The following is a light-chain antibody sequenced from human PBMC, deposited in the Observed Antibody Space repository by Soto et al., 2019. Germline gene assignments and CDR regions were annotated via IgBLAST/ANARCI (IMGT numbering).Light chain of an antibody. CDR1: QSVSNNY. CDR2: RVS. V-gene: IGKV3-20*01. CDR3: QQYGNVPLT. Sequence: EIVLTQSPGTLSLSPGERATLSCSASQSVSNNYLAWYQQKPGQAPRLLIYRVSSRATGIPDRFSGSGSGTDFTLTISRLEPEDFAVYYCQQYGNVPLTFGGGTKVDIK. J-gene: IGKJ4*01.